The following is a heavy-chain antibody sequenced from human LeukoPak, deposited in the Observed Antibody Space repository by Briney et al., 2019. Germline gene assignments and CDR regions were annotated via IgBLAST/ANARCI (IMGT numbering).Heavy chain of an antibody. CDR1: GGSFSGYY. Sequence: SETLSLTCAVYGGSFSGYYWSWIRQPPGKGLEWIGEINHSGSTNYNPSLKSRVTISVDTSKYQFSLKLSSATAADTAVYYCASTSRYSSGGLDYWGQGTLVTVSS. CDR3: ASTSRYSSGGLDY. CDR2: INHSGST. V-gene: IGHV4-34*01. D-gene: IGHD6-19*01. J-gene: IGHJ4*02.